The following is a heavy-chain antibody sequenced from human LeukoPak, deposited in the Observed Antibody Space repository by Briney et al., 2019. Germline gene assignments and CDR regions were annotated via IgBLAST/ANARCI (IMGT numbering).Heavy chain of an antibody. CDR1: GXXFSXXX. CDR3: VKDGRXATITXXDXFDX. CDR2: XXXNGGST. Sequence: LSCSAXGXXFSXXXXXWVXXXXXXXXXXVXXXXXNGGSTYYADSVKGRFTISRDNSKNTLYLQMSSLRAEDTAVYYRVKDGRXATITXXDXFDXWXQG. D-gene: IGHD5-24*01. V-gene: IGHV3-64D*06. J-gene: IGHJ4*02.